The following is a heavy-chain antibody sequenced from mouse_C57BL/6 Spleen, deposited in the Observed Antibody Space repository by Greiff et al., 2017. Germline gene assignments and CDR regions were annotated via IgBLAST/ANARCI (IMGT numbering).Heavy chain of an antibody. Sequence: QVQLKQPGAELVKPGASVKLSCKASGYTFTSYWMHWVKQRPGQGLEWIGMIHPNSGSTNYNEKFKSKATLTVDKSSSTAYMQLSSLTSEDSAVYYCAYGSNWYFDVWGTGTTVTVSS. CDR2: IHPNSGST. D-gene: IGHD1-1*01. CDR3: AYGSNWYFDV. J-gene: IGHJ1*03. V-gene: IGHV1-64*01. CDR1: GYTFTSYW.